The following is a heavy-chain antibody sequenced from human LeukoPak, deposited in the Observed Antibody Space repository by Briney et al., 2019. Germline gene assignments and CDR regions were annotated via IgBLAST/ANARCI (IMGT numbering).Heavy chain of an antibody. CDR2: ISSSSSTI. J-gene: IGHJ4*02. CDR1: GFTFSSYE. Sequence: PGGSLRLSCAASGFTFSSYEMNWVRQAPGKGLGWVSYISSSSSTIYYADSVKGRFTISRDNAKNSLYLQMNSLRDEDTAVYYCARDSDYSGSYPSFDYWGQGTLVTVSS. CDR3: ARDSDYSGSYPSFDY. V-gene: IGHV3-48*02. D-gene: IGHD1-26*01.